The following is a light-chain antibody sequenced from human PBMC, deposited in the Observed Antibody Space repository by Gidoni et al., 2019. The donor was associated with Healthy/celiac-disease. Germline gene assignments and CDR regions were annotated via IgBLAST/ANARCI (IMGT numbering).Light chain of an antibody. CDR3: QQYYSTPLT. CDR1: QSVLYSSNNKNY. CDR2: WAS. J-gene: IGKJ4*01. V-gene: IGKV4-1*01. Sequence: DIVMTQSPDSLAVSLGESATINCKSSQSVLYSSNNKNYLAWYQQKPGQPPKLLIYWASTRESGVPDRFSGSGSGTEFTLTISSLQAEDVAVYYCQQYYSTPLTFGGGTKVEIK.